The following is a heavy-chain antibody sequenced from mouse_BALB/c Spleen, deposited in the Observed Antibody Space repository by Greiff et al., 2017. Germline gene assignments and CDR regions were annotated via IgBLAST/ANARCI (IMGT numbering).Heavy chain of an antibody. Sequence: EVQGVESGGGLVQPGGSRKLSCAASGFTFSSFGMHWVRQAPEKGLEWVAYISSGSSTIYYADTVKGRFTISRDNPKNTLFLQMTSLRSEDTAMYYCARSDDYDVGLAYWGQGTLVTVSA. J-gene: IGHJ3*01. CDR3: ARSDDYDVGLAY. D-gene: IGHD2-4*01. CDR2: ISSGSSTI. CDR1: GFTFSSFG. V-gene: IGHV5-17*02.